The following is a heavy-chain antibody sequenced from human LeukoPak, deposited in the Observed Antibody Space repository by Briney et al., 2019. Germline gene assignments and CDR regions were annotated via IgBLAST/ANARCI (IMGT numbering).Heavy chain of an antibody. J-gene: IGHJ4*02. CDR3: ARGRGTAIPLGY. Sequence: GGSLRRTCAASGFTFISYAMHWVRQAPGKGLEWVAVISYDGSNKYYADSVKGRFTISRDNSKNTLYLQMNSLRAEDTAVYYCARGRGTAIPLGYWGQGTLVTVSS. CDR2: ISYDGSNK. V-gene: IGHV3-30*04. CDR1: GFTFISYA. D-gene: IGHD5-18*01.